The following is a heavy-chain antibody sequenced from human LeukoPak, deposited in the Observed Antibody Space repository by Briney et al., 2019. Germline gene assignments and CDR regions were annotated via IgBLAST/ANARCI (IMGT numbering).Heavy chain of an antibody. J-gene: IGHJ3*02. V-gene: IGHV3-48*01. CDR3: AREADSAFDI. CDR1: GFTISNYK. Sequence: GGSLRLSCAASGFTISNYKMNWVRQAPGKGLEWVSNISSSSSAIYYADSVKGRFTTSRDIAKNSLDLQMNSLKAEDTALYYCAREADSAFDIWGQGTMVTVSS. CDR2: ISSSSSAI.